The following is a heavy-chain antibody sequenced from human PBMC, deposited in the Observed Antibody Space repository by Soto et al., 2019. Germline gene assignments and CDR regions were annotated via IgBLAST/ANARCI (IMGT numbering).Heavy chain of an antibody. D-gene: IGHD3-16*01. CDR3: ARQIFGADY. CDR1: GGTFDHAA. Sequence: QVQLVQSGAEVKKPGSSVKVSCEAPGGTFDHAAITWVRQAPGQGLEWVGGINPMFNSTHYAQKFQGRVTITADAVTSTAFMELRGLTSDDTAVYYCARQIFGADYWGQGTLLVVSS. J-gene: IGHJ4*02. V-gene: IGHV1-69*01. CDR2: INPMFNST.